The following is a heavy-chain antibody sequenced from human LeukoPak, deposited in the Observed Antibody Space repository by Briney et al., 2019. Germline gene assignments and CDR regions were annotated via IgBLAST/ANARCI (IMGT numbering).Heavy chain of an antibody. D-gene: IGHD6-13*01. Sequence: GGSLRLSCAASGFTFSSYSMNWVRQAPGKGLEWVANIKQDGNEKYYADSVKGRFTISRDNGKNSLDLQMNSLRAEDTAVYHCAREGSSSWSKPPDAFDIWGQGTMVTVSS. CDR3: AREGSSSWSKPPDAFDI. J-gene: IGHJ3*02. CDR1: GFTFSSYS. CDR2: IKQDGNEK. V-gene: IGHV3-7*01.